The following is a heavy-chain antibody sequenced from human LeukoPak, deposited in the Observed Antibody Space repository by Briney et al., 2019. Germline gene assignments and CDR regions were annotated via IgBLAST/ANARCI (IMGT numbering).Heavy chain of an antibody. CDR1: GYNFISDY. CDR2: INPSGGST. J-gene: IGHJ6*02. Sequence: ASVKVSCKASGYNFISDYMHWVRQAPGQGLEWMGIINPSGGSTSYAHKFQDRVTMTRDTSTSTVYMELSSLKSEDTAVYYCAREDVVLVDAVRYYYYGMDVWGQGTTVTVSS. V-gene: IGHV1-46*01. D-gene: IGHD2-8*01. CDR3: AREDVVLVDAVRYYYYGMDV.